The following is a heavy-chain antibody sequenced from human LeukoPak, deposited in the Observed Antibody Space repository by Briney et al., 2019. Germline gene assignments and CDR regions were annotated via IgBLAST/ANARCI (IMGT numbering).Heavy chain of an antibody. Sequence: SVKVSCKASGGTFRSYAISWVRQVPGQGLEWMGGIIPIFGTANYAQKFQGRVTITADESTSTAYMELSSLRSEDTAVYYCAREKEPYYYGSGSYYNLYWGQGTLVTVSS. J-gene: IGHJ4*02. CDR2: IIPIFGTA. CDR1: GGTFRSYA. V-gene: IGHV1-69*01. CDR3: AREKEPYYYGSGSYYNLY. D-gene: IGHD3-10*01.